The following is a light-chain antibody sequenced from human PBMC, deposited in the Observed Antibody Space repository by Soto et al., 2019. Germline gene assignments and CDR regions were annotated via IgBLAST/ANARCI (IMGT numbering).Light chain of an antibody. CDR2: WAS. CDR3: QQYYTTLPYT. J-gene: IGKJ2*01. Sequence: DIVLTQSPDSLAVSLGERATINCKSSQSVLYAFNNKNYLAWYQQKPGQPPKLLIYWASTRESGVPDRFNGRGSGTDFSLTISSLQAEDVAVYYCQQYYTTLPYTFGQGTKLEIK. CDR1: QSVLYAFNNKNY. V-gene: IGKV4-1*01.